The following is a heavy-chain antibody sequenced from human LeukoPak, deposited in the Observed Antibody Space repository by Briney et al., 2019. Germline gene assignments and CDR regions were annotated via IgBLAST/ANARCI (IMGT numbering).Heavy chain of an antibody. V-gene: IGHV1-18*01. CDR2: ISAYNGNA. D-gene: IGHD4-17*01. J-gene: IGHJ6*03. CDR1: GYTFTNYG. Sequence: GASVKVSCKASGYTFTNYGIGWVRQAPGQGLEWMGWISAYNGNANYAQKLQGRVTMTTDTSTSTAYMELRSLRSDDTAVYYCARDTPHSRMTTVTNSRVYYYYYYMDVWGKGTTVTVSS. CDR3: ARDTPHSRMTTVTNSRVYYYYYYMDV.